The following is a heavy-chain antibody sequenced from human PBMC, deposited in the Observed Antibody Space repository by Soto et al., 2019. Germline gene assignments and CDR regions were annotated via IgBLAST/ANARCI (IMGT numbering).Heavy chain of an antibody. CDR3: TRGIQVWS. Sequence: QVQLVQSGAEVKKPGSSVKVSCKASGGTFSNYALTWVRQAPGQGLEWMGGIIPLSGTPNYAQKFQGRVTMTADKSTTTVYMELSGLRSEDTAVYDCTRGIQVWSGGQGTLVTVSS. CDR2: IIPLSGTP. CDR1: GGTFSNYA. D-gene: IGHD5-18*01. J-gene: IGHJ4*02. V-gene: IGHV1-69*06.